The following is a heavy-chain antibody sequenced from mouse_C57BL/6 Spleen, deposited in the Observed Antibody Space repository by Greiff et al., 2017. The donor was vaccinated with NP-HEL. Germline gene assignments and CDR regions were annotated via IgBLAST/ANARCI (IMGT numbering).Heavy chain of an antibody. V-gene: IGHV1-81*01. D-gene: IGHD1-1*01. CDR1: GYTFTSSG. Sequence: QVQLQQSGAELARPGASVKLSCTASGYTFTSSGISWVKQRTGQGLEWIGEIYPRSGNTYYNEKFKGKATLTADKSSSTAYMELRSLTSEDSAVYFCAPYYYGRDNYAMDYGGQGTSVTVSS. CDR2: IYPRSGNT. J-gene: IGHJ4*01. CDR3: APYYYGRDNYAMDY.